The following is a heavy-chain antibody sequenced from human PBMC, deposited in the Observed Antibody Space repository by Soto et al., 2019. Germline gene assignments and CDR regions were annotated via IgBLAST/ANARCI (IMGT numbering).Heavy chain of an antibody. CDR2: IYYSGST. CDR1: GGSVSSGSYY. V-gene: IGHV4-61*01. D-gene: IGHD6-13*01. CDR3: ARVLAAAGIDY. Sequence: SETLSLTCTVSGGSVSSGSYYWSWIRQPPGKGLEWIGYIYYSGSTNYNPSLKSRVTISVGTSKNQFSLKLSSVTAADTAVYYCARVLAAAGIDYWGQGTLVTVSS. J-gene: IGHJ4*02.